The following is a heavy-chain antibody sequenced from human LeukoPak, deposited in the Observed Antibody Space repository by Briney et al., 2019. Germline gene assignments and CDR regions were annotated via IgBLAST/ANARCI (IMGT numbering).Heavy chain of an antibody. CDR3: ARVTILKGVYYYYYMDV. D-gene: IGHD4/OR15-4a*01. Sequence: ASVKVSCKASGYTFTSYGISWVRQAPGQGLEWMGWISAYNGNTNYAQKLQGRVTMTTDTSTSTAYMELRSLRSDDTAVYYCARVTILKGVYYYYYMDVWGKGTTVTVSS. CDR1: GYTFTSYG. CDR2: ISAYNGNT. V-gene: IGHV1-18*01. J-gene: IGHJ6*03.